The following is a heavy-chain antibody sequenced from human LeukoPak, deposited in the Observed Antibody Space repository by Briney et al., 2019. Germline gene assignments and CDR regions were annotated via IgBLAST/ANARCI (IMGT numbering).Heavy chain of an antibody. Sequence: GASVKVSCKASGYTFTGYYMHWVRQAPGPGLEWMGWINPNSGGTNYAQKFQGRVTMTRDTSISTAYMELSRLRSDDTAVYYCASALGYSGYEPYIPRYDYWGQGTLVTVSS. CDR3: ASALGYSGYEPYIPRYDY. J-gene: IGHJ4*02. D-gene: IGHD5-12*01. CDR1: GYTFTGYY. V-gene: IGHV1-2*02. CDR2: INPNSGGT.